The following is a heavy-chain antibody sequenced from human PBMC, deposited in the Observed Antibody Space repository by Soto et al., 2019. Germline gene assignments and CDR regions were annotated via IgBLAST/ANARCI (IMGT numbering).Heavy chain of an antibody. CDR2: VFWDDDK. J-gene: IGHJ3*01. V-gene: IGHV2-5*02. Sequence: QITLKESGPTLVKPTQTLTLTCTYSGFSFSTTGVGVGWIRQPPGKALEWLAIVFWDDDKRYSLSLKNRLTITQDTSKNQVVFTMTNMDPADTATYYCARSLASWVNVFDFWGQGTLVTVSS. CDR3: ARSLASWVNVFDF. CDR1: GFSFSTTGVG.